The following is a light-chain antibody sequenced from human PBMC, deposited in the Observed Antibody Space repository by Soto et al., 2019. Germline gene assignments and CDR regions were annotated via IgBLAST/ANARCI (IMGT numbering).Light chain of an antibody. J-gene: IGLJ1*01. Sequence: SVLTQPPSASGTPGQRVTISVSGSNSNIGSNYVYWYQQLPGTAPKLLIYSRNQRPSGVPDRFSASKSDTSASLAISGLRSEDEADYYCAAWDDSLSGYVLGSGTKVTVL. CDR3: AAWDDSLSGYV. V-gene: IGLV1-47*02. CDR2: SRN. CDR1: NSNIGSNY.